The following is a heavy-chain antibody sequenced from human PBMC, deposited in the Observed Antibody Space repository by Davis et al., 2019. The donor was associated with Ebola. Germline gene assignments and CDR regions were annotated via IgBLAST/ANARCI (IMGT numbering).Heavy chain of an antibody. CDR1: GFTFSSYG. CDR2: IRYDGSRE. Sequence: GESLKISCAASGFTFSSYGIHWVRQAPGKGLEWVSFIRYDGSREYYADSVKGRFTISRDNSKNTLYLQMNGLRTEDTAVYRCAKMHDYADNWFFDLWGRGTLATVSS. CDR3: AKMHDYADNWFFDL. D-gene: IGHD4-17*01. V-gene: IGHV3-30*02. J-gene: IGHJ2*01.